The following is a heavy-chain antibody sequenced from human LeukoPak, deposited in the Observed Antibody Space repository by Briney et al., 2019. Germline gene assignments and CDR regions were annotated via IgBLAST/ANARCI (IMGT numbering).Heavy chain of an antibody. Sequence: GGSLRLSCAASGFTFSSYGMHWVRQAPGKGLEWVAVIWYDGSNKYYADSVKGRFTISRDNSKNTLYLRMNSLRAEDTAVYYCARDRYDSGSSWYGPLDYWGQGTLVTVSS. CDR3: ARDRYDSGSSWYGPLDY. CDR2: IWYDGSNK. CDR1: GFTFSSYG. D-gene: IGHD6-13*01. V-gene: IGHV3-33*01. J-gene: IGHJ4*02.